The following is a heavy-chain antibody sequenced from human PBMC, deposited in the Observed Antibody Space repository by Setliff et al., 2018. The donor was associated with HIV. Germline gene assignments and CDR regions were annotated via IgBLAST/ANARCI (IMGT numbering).Heavy chain of an antibody. CDR1: GGSISSYY. D-gene: IGHD3-16*01. V-gene: IGHV4-4*07. J-gene: IGHJ6*03. Sequence: SETLSLTCTVSGGSISSYYWSWSRQPAGKGLEWIGHINTSGSTNYNPSLKSRVTMSVDTSKNQFSLKLSSVTAADTAVYYCARDVPWGDYYYYMDVWGKGTTVTVSS. CDR2: INTSGST. CDR3: ARDVPWGDYYYYMDV.